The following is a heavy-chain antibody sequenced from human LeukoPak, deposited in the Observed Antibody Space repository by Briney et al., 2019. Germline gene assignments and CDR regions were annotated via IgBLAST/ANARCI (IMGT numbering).Heavy chain of an antibody. CDR2: ISGSGGST. J-gene: IGHJ3*02. V-gene: IGHV3-23*01. D-gene: IGHD3-22*01. CDR3: AEDHRYYDSSGYTDAFDI. CDR1: GFTFSSYA. Sequence: GGSLRLSCAASGFTFSSYAMSWVRQAPGKGLEWVSAISGSGGSTYYADSVKGRFTISRDNSKNTLYLQMNSLRAEDTAVYYCAEDHRYYDSSGYTDAFDIWGQGTMVTVSS.